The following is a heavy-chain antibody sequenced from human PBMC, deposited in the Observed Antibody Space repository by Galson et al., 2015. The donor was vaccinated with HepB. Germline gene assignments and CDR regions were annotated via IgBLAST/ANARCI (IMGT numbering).Heavy chain of an antibody. CDR3: AREGSYSSGWDSYYYYGMDV. CDR1: GYTFTSYG. Sequence: SVKVSCKASGYTFTSYGISWVRQAPGQGLEWMGWISAYNGNTNYAQKLQGRVTMTTDTSTSTAYMELRSLRSDDTAVYYCAREGSYSSGWDSYYYYGMDVWGQGTTVTVSS. J-gene: IGHJ6*02. CDR2: ISAYNGNT. D-gene: IGHD6-19*01. V-gene: IGHV1-18*04.